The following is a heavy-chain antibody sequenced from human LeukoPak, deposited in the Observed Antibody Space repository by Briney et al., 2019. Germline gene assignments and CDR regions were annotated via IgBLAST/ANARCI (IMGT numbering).Heavy chain of an antibody. CDR1: GFTFSSYW. J-gene: IGHJ4*02. CDR3: ARDLNQWELPYYFDY. CDR2: IKQDGSEK. V-gene: IGHV3-7*01. Sequence: GGSLRLSCAASGFTFSSYWMSWVRQAPGKGLEWVANIKQDGSEKYYVDSVKGRFTISRDNAKNSLYLQMNSLRAEDTAVYYCARDLNQWELPYYFDYWGQGTLVTVSS. D-gene: IGHD1-26*01.